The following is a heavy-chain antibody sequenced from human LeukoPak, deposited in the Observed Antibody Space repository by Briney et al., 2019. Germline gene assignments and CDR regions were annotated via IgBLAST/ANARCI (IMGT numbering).Heavy chain of an antibody. CDR3: ARVGGNWNSFDY. D-gene: IGHD1-7*01. J-gene: IGHJ4*02. V-gene: IGHV4-59*01. CDR2: IYYSGST. Sequence: SETLSLTCAVYGGSISSYYWSWIRQPPGKGLEWIGYIYYSGSTNYNPSLKSRVTISVDTSKNQFSLKLSSVTAADTAVYYCARVGGNWNSFDYWGQGTLVTVSS. CDR1: GGSISSYY.